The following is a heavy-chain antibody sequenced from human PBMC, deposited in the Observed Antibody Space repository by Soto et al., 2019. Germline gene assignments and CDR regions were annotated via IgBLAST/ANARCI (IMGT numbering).Heavy chain of an antibody. CDR3: ARHSSSIAAGQDHQIDEMDI. Sequence: PSDPLSLTGTVSGGSISSSSYYWGWIRQPPGKGLEWIGSIYCSVSTYYNPSLKSRATISVDTSKNHFSLKLSSVTAADTAVYYCARHSSSIAAGQDHQIDEMDIWGKDTTLTTSP. CDR2: IYCSVST. J-gene: IGHJ6*04. CDR1: GGSISSSSYY. D-gene: IGHD6-6*01. V-gene: IGHV4-39*01.